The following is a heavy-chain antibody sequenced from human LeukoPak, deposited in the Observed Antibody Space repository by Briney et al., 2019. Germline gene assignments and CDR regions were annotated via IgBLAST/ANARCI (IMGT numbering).Heavy chain of an antibody. Sequence: SETLSLTCTVSGGSISGSSYYWGWIRQPPGKGLEWIGSIYYSGSTYYNPSLKSRVTISVDTSKNQFSLKLSSVTAADTAVYYCARDSLLRFGDAFDIWSQGTMVTVSS. CDR3: ARDSLLRFGDAFDI. J-gene: IGHJ3*02. V-gene: IGHV4-39*02. CDR2: IYYSGST. CDR1: GGSISGSSYY. D-gene: IGHD3-10*01.